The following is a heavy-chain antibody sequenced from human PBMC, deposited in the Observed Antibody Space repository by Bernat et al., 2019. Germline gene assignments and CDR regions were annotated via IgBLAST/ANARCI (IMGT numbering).Heavy chain of an antibody. CDR3: ARGRNRIAAAGTLGFDY. D-gene: IGHD6-13*01. J-gene: IGHJ4*02. Sequence: QVQLQQWGAVLLKPSETLSLTCAVYGGSFCGYYWSWIRQPPGKGLEWIGEINHSGSTNYNPSLKSRVTISVDTSKNQFSLKLSSVTAADTAVYYCARGRNRIAAAGTLGFDYWGQGTLVTVSS. V-gene: IGHV4-34*01. CDR2: INHSGST. CDR1: GGSFCGYY.